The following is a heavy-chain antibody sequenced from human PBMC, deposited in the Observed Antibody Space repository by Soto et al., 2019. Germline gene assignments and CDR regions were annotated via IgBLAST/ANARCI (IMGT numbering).Heavy chain of an antibody. V-gene: IGHV4-39*01. CDR3: AAEISSAGHY. CDR2: IYFSGTT. Sequence: SETLSLTCTVSSGSISGSTYHWAWIRQPPGKGLEWIGSIYFSGTTYYSPSLKTRVTLFVDTSKNQFSLKLTSVTAADTAVYYCAAEISSAGHYWGQGTLVTVSS. CDR1: SGSISGSTYH. D-gene: IGHD6-13*01. J-gene: IGHJ4*02.